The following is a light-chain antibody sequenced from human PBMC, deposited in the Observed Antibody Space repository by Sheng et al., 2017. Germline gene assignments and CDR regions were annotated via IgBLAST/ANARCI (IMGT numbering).Light chain of an antibody. Sequence: QSALTQFPSASGSPGQSVTISCIGTHSDIGAYKYVYWYQQHPGKAPKLLLYEVAKRPSGVPDRFSGSKSGNTASLTVSGLQADDEALYFCSSYAGNSKFVFGTGTEVSVL. CDR1: HSDIGAYKY. J-gene: IGLJ1*01. V-gene: IGLV2-8*01. CDR2: EVA. CDR3: SSYAGNSKFV.